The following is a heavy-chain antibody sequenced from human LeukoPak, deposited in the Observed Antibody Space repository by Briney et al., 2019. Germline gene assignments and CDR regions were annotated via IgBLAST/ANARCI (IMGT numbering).Heavy chain of an antibody. CDR2: IYPDDSDT. CDR3: ARSIRAITAAGMIDWFDP. Sequence: GESLKISCQASGFSFTSYWIAWVRQMPGKGLEWMGIIYPDDSDTRYRPSFQGQVTISADKSIRTAYLQWSSLKASDTAMYYCARSIRAITAAGMIDWFDPWGQGTLVTVSS. CDR1: GFSFTSYW. V-gene: IGHV5-51*01. D-gene: IGHD6-13*01. J-gene: IGHJ5*02.